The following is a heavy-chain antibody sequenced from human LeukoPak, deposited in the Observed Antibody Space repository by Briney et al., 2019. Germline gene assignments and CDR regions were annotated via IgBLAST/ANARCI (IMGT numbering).Heavy chain of an antibody. Sequence: GASVKVSCKASGYTFTGYYMHWVRQAPGQGLEWMGWINPNSGGTNYAQKFQGRVTMTRDTSISTAYMELSRLRSDDTAVYYCAREPCSSTSCYYYFDYWGQGTLVTVSS. J-gene: IGHJ4*02. CDR2: INPNSGGT. V-gene: IGHV1-2*02. CDR1: GYTFTGYY. CDR3: AREPCSSTSCYYYFDY. D-gene: IGHD2-2*01.